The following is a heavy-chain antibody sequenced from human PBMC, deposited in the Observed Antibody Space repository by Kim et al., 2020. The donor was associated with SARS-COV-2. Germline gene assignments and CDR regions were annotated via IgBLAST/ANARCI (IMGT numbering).Heavy chain of an antibody. CDR2: MYSGGRT. CDR3: SRHTGEQMAAVDR. J-gene: IGHJ5*02. D-gene: IGHD6-13*01. V-gene: IGHV3-66*04. Sequence: GGSLRLSCAISGLTVSANYMSWVRQTPGKGLEWVSAMYSGGRTYYADSVKGRFTISTDNSKNAVFLQMNSLRVEDTAIYFCSRHTGEQMAAVDRWGQGTL. CDR1: GLTVSANY.